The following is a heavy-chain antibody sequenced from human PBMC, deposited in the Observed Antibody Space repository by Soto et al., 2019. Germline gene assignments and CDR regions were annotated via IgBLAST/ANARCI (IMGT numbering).Heavy chain of an antibody. CDR1: GGSISSYY. J-gene: IGHJ3*02. Sequence: SETLSLTCTVSGGSISSYYWSWIRQPPGKGLEWIGYIYYSGSTNYNPSLKSRVTISVDTSKNQFSLKLSSVTAADTAVYYCARVGPYDILTGWYDAFDIWGQGTMVTVSS. CDR3: ARVGPYDILTGWYDAFDI. CDR2: IYYSGST. V-gene: IGHV4-59*01. D-gene: IGHD3-9*01.